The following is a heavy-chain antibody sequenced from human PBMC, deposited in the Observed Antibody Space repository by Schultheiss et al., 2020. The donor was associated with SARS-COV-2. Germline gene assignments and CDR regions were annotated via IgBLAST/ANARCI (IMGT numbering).Heavy chain of an antibody. D-gene: IGHD4-17*01. J-gene: IGHJ6*02. Sequence: SQTLSLTCAVYGGSFSGYYWSWIRQPAGKGLEWIGYIYYSGNTNYNPSLKSRVTISVDTSKNQFSLKLSSVTAADTAVYYCARSTVSDYYYGMDVWGQGTTVTVSS. CDR3: ARSTVSDYYYGMDV. V-gene: IGHV4-59*08. CDR1: GGSFSGYY. CDR2: IYYSGNT.